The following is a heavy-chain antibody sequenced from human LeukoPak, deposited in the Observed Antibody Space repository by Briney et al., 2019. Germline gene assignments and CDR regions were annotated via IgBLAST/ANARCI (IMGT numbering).Heavy chain of an antibody. J-gene: IGHJ4*02. CDR2: IYPRDSDT. V-gene: IGHV5-51*01. D-gene: IGHD5-24*01. CDR3: ARGERAMATRKAGFDY. CDR1: GYDFANSW. Sequence: GEPLNISCTASGYDFANSWIGWVRQLPGKGLEWMGIIYPRDSDTIYSPSFQGQVTISADKSIRTAYLQWSSLTASDTAMYYCARGERAMATRKAGFDYWGQGTLVTVSS.